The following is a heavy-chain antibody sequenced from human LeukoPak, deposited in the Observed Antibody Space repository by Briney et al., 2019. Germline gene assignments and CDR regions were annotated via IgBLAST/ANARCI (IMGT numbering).Heavy chain of an antibody. V-gene: IGHV3-48*03. Sequence: GGSLRLSCAASGFTFSSYEMNWVRQAPGKGLEWVSYISSSGSTIYYADSVKGRFTISRDNAKNSLYLQMNSLRAEDTAVYYCAREGYGGNSRLDYWGQGTLVTVSS. CDR2: ISSSGSTI. D-gene: IGHD4-23*01. CDR1: GFTFSSYE. CDR3: AREGYGGNSRLDY. J-gene: IGHJ4*02.